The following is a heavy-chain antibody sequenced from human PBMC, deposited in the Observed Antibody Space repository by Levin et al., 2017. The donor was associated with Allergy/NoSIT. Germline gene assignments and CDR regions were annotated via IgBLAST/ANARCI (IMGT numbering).Heavy chain of an antibody. CDR3: AKEYYYDSSGYLPPGY. V-gene: IGHV3-23*01. Sequence: SCAASGFTFSSYAMSWVRQAPGKGLEWVSAISGSGGSTYYADSVKGRFTISRDNSKNTLYLQMNSLRAEDTAVYYCAKEYYYDSSGYLPPGYWGQGTLVTVSS. CDR2: ISGSGGST. CDR1: GFTFSSYA. J-gene: IGHJ4*02. D-gene: IGHD3-22*01.